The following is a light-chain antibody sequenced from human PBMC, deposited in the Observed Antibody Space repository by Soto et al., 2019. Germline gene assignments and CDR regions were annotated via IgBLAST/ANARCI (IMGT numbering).Light chain of an antibody. CDR3: SSFTSSSSYV. V-gene: IGLV2-14*03. J-gene: IGLJ1*01. CDR1: SSDVGSYNS. CDR2: DVS. Sequence: QSALAQPASVSGSPGQSIAISCTGTSSDVGSYNSVSWYQQYPGKAPTLMIHDVSDRPSGVSNRFSGSKSGNTASLTISGLQAEDEADYYCSSFTSSSSYVFGSETKVTVL.